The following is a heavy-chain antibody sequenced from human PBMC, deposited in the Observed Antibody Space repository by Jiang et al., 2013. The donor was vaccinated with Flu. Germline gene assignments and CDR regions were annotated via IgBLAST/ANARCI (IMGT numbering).Heavy chain of an antibody. V-gene: IGHV6-1*01. J-gene: IGHJ6*02. D-gene: IGHD1-26*01. CDR3: ASAPREDTGYYNMDV. Sequence: AWNWFRQSPSRGLEWLGRTYYRSKWYNDYAVSVKSRITINPDTSKNQFSLQLNSVTPEDTAVYYCASAPREDTGYYNMDVWGQGTTVTVSS. CDR1: A. CDR2: TYYRSKWYN.